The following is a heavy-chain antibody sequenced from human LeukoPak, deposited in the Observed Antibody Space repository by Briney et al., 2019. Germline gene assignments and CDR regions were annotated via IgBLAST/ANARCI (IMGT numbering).Heavy chain of an antibody. D-gene: IGHD2-21*02. V-gene: IGHV4-61*02. CDR1: GGSITSGRYY. CDR2: LYTNDNT. CDR3: ARGVVTDDYYMDV. Sequence: SQTLSLTCSVSGGSITSGRYYWPWIRQPAGKGLEWIGRLYTNDNTNYDPSLESRVSISVDTSKSQFYLQLTSVTAADTAVYFCARGVVTDDYYMDVWGKGITVIVSS. J-gene: IGHJ6*03.